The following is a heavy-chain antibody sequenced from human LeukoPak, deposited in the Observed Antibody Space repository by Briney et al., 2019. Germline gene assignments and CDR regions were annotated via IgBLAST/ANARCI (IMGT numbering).Heavy chain of an antibody. V-gene: IGHV1-18*01. Sequence: ASVKVSCKASGYTFTSYGISWVRQAPGQGLEWMGWISAYNGNTNYAQNLQGRVTMTTDTSTSTAYMELSSLRSEDTAVYYCARWGGGGYQGAFDIWGQGTMVTVSS. J-gene: IGHJ3*02. D-gene: IGHD1-26*01. CDR3: ARWGGGGYQGAFDI. CDR2: ISAYNGNT. CDR1: GYTFTSYG.